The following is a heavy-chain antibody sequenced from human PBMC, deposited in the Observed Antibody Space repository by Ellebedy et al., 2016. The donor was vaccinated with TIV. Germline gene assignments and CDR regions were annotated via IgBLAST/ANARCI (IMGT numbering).Heavy chain of an antibody. CDR2: ISSSGSTI. CDR1: GFNFSDYS. Sequence: GESLKISCAASGFNFSDYSMNWIRQPQGKGLEWVSYISSSGSTIYYADSVKGRFTISRDNAKNVLYLLMTILRAEDTAVYYCAGHGDRAMTHWGQGTLVTVSS. D-gene: IGHD5-18*01. J-gene: IGHJ4*02. V-gene: IGHV3-11*01. CDR3: AGHGDRAMTH.